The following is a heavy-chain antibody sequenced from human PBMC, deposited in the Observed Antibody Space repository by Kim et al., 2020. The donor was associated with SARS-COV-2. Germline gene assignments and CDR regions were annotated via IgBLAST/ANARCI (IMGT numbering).Heavy chain of an antibody. Sequence: SETLSLTCAVSGDSISTANWWSWVRQPPGKGLEWIGEIYHTGNTNYNPSLKSRVSISVDNSKNQFSLRLNSVTAADTAVYYCARLRTDTESYFRFDYWGQGTLVTVSS. V-gene: IGHV4-4*02. CDR3: ARLRTDTESYFRFDY. CDR2: IYHTGNT. J-gene: IGHJ4*02. CDR1: GDSISTANW. D-gene: IGHD1-26*01.